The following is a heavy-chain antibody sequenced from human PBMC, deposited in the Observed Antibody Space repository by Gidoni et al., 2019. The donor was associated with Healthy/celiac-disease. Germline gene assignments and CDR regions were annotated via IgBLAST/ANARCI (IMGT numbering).Heavy chain of an antibody. D-gene: IGHD5-18*01. J-gene: IGHJ4*02. CDR3: AREGRGDSYAFDY. CDR2: IYTSGST. V-gene: IGHV4-61*02. CDR1: GCSISSGSYY. Sequence: QVQLQESGPGLVKPSQTLSLTCTVAGCSISSGSYYWSWIRQPAGKGLEWIGRIYTSGSTNYNPSLKSRVTISVDTSKIQFSLKLSSVTAADTAVYYCAREGRGDSYAFDYWGQGTLVTVSS.